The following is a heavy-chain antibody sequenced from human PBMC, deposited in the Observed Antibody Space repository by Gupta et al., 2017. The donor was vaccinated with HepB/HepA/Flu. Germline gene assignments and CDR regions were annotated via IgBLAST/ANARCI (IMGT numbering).Heavy chain of an antibody. CDR3: ARATQLGRYYYYMDV. Sequence: YGQKFQGRVTITADKSTSTAYMELSSLRSEDTAVYYCARATQLGRYYYYMDVWGKGTTVTVSS. V-gene: IGHV1-69*04. J-gene: IGHJ6*03. D-gene: IGHD6-6*01.